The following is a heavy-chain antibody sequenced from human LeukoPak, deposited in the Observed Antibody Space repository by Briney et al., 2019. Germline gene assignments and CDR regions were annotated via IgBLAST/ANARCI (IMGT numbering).Heavy chain of an antibody. CDR3: AKDGIRGYSYGFAYFDY. CDR1: GFTFSSYA. J-gene: IGHJ4*02. Sequence: GGSLRLSCAVSGFTFSSYAMSWVRQAPGKGLEWVSTISGSGGSTYYADSVKGRFTISRDNSKNTLYLQMNSLRAEDTAVYYCAKDGIRGYSYGFAYFDYWGQRTLVTVSS. D-gene: IGHD5-18*01. CDR2: ISGSGGST. V-gene: IGHV3-23*01.